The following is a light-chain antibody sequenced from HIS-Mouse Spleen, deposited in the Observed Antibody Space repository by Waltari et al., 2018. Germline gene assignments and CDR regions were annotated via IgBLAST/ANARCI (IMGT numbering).Light chain of an antibody. CDR1: ILSSYY. CDR3: NSRDSSGNHVV. J-gene: IGLJ2*01. Sequence: SSELTQDPAVSVALGQTVRITCPVDILSSYYASWYQQKPGHAPVLVIYGKNNRPSGIPDRCSGYSSGNTASLTITGAQAEDEADYYCNSRDSSGNHVVFGGGTKLTVL. V-gene: IGLV3-19*01. CDR2: GKN.